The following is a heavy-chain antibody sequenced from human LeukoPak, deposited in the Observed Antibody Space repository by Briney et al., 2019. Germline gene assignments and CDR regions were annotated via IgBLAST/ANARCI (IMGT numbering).Heavy chain of an antibody. CDR3: AKIPRKTFDY. CDR1: GFTFSSYE. CDR2: ISGNGGST. V-gene: IGHV3-23*01. J-gene: IGHJ4*02. Sequence: GGSLRLSCAASGFTFSSYEMNWVRQAPGKGLEWVSAISGNGGSTYYADSVKGRFTISRDNSKNTLYLQMNSLRAEDTAVYYCAKIPRKTFDYWGQGTLVTVSS.